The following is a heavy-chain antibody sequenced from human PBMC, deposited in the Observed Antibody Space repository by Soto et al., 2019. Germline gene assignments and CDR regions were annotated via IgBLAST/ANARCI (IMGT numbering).Heavy chain of an antibody. D-gene: IGHD1-26*01. CDR3: ARQVGATSPFDY. J-gene: IGHJ4*02. V-gene: IGHV4-59*08. CDR2: IYYSGST. CDR1: GGSISSYY. Sequence: TSETLSLTCTVSGGSISSYYWSWIRQPPGKGLEWIGYIYYSGSTNYNPSLKSRVTISVDTSKNQFSLKLSSVTAADTAVYYCARQVGATSPFDYWGQGTLVTVSS.